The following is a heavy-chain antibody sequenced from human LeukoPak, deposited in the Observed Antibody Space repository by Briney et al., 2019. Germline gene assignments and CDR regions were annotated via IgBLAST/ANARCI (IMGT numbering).Heavy chain of an antibody. CDR2: INAENGNT. CDR3: ARAPSYCSGDSCYSTSGY. D-gene: IGHD2-15*01. CDR1: GYTFTMYA. V-gene: IGHV1-3*01. Sequence: VASVKVSCKASGYTFTMYAIHWVRQAPGQRLEWMGWINAENGNTKYSQKIQGRVTITRDTSASTAYMELSSLRSEDTAIYYCARAPSYCSGDSCYSTSGYWGQGTLVTVSS. J-gene: IGHJ4*02.